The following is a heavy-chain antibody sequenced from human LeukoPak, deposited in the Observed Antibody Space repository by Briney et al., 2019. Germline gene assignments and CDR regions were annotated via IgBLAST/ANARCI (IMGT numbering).Heavy chain of an antibody. CDR1: GGSISSSSYY. D-gene: IGHD6-19*01. CDR3: AREEAGTFGY. Sequence: PSETLSLTCTVSGGSISSSSYYWGWIRQPPGKGLEWIGSIYYSGSTYYNPSLKSRVTISVDTSKNQFSLKLSSVTAADTAVYYCAREEAGTFGYWGQGTLVTVSS. V-gene: IGHV4-39*02. J-gene: IGHJ4*02. CDR2: IYYSGST.